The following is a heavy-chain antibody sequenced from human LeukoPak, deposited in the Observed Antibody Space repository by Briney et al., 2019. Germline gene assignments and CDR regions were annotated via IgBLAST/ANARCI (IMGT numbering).Heavy chain of an antibody. V-gene: IGHV4-4*02. CDR3: ASGFRGASFDY. Sequence: SETLSLTCAISGGPISSSHWWNWVRQPPGKGLEWIREIFHSGSTSYNPSLKSRVTISVDKSKNTFSLRLHSVTAGDTGVYYCASGFRGASFDYWGQGTLVTVSS. CDR2: IFHSGST. J-gene: IGHJ4*02. D-gene: IGHD1-26*01. CDR1: GGPISSSHW.